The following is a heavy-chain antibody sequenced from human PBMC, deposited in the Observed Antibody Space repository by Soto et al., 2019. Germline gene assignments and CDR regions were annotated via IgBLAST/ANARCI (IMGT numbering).Heavy chain of an antibody. Sequence: QVNLVQSGTEMKKPGSSVMVSCKVSGGDLSNSGISWVRQAPGQGLEWMGGIFPLLAMVDYSQKFQGRVTISAAEYTNTAYMDLGSLRSEDTAVYYCEKEDGAGFKSWGQGTLVIVSS. J-gene: IGHJ4*02. CDR2: IFPLLAMV. V-gene: IGHV1-69*04. CDR1: GGDLSNSG. CDR3: EKEDGAGFKS. D-gene: IGHD1-26*01.